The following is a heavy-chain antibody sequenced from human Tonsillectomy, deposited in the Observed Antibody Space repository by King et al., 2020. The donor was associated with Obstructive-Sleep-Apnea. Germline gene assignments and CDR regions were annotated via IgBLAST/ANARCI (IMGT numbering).Heavy chain of an antibody. J-gene: IGHJ4*02. CDR1: GFIFSDYA. CDR3: ARDPGTGTTSGFDY. D-gene: IGHD1-1*01. V-gene: IGHV3-30*04. Sequence: QVQLVESGGGVVQPGRSLRLSCAASGFIFSDYAMHWVRQAPGKGLEWVAVISYDGNYKYYADSLRGQFTISRDNSKNTLFLQMNSLRAEDTAVYYCARDPGTGTTSGFDYWGQGTLVTVSS. CDR2: ISYDGNYK.